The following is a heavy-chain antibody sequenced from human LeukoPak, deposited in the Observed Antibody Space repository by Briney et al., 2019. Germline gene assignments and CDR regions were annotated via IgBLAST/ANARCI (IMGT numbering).Heavy chain of an antibody. CDR1: GFTFTTYA. CDR3: AKDSSGYYKPIDS. Sequence: PGGSLRLSCAASGFTFTTYAMSWARQAPGKGLEWVSIITAGGGNTYYADSVKGRFTISRDNSKNTVYLQMNSLRAEDAAVYYCAKDSSGYYKPIDSWGQGTLVTVSS. V-gene: IGHV3-23*01. CDR2: ITAGGGNT. D-gene: IGHD3-22*01. J-gene: IGHJ4*02.